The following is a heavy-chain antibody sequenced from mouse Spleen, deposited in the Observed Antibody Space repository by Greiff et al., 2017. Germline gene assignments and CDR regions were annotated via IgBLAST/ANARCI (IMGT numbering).Heavy chain of an antibody. CDR1: GYTFTSYW. CDR2: IDPSDSYT. V-gene: IGHV1-69*02. D-gene: IGHD1-1*01. Sequence: QVQLQQPGAELVKPGASVKLSCKASGYTFTSYWMHWVKQRPGQGLEWIGEIDPSDSYTNYNQKFKGKATLTVDKSSSTAYMQLSSLTSEDSAVYYCARTDYYGSSRGWGQGTTLTVSS. J-gene: IGHJ2*01. CDR3: ARTDYYGSSRG.